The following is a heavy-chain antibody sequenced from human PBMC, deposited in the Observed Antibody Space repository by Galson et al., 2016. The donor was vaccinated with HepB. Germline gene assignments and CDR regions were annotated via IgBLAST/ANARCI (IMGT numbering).Heavy chain of an antibody. CDR2: ISSTSSDI. CDR1: GFTFSDYS. V-gene: IGHV3-21*05. CDR3: AKAVVGGGTNWFDP. J-gene: IGHJ5*02. D-gene: IGHD2-2*01. Sequence: SLRLSCAASGFTFSDYSMNWVRQSPGKGLEWISYISSTSSDIYYAESVRDRFTITRDNAKNSLFLHMNSLKVEDTGVYYCAKAVVGGGTNWFDPWGQGTLVIVSS.